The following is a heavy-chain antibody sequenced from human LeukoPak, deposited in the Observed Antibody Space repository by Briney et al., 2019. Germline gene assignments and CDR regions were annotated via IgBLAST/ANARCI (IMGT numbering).Heavy chain of an antibody. CDR3: ARPSPNYFGSGSYYRADY. CDR2: INQDGSQK. D-gene: IGHD3-10*01. Sequence: GGSLRLSCAASGFPLTSYWMTWVRQAPGKGLEWVANINQDGSQKYYVDSEKGRFTISRDNAKNSLYLQMNSLRAEDTAVYYCARPSPNYFGSGSYYRADYWGQGTLLTVSS. V-gene: IGHV3-7*01. CDR1: GFPLTSYW. J-gene: IGHJ4*02.